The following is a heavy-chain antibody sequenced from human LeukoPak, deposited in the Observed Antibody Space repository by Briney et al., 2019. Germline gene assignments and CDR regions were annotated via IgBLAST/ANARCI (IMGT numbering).Heavy chain of an antibody. D-gene: IGHD5-24*01. V-gene: IGHV3-23*01. Sequence: GGSLRLSCAASGFTFSSYAMSWVRQAPGKGLEWVSAIGGSGGSTHYADSVKGRFTISRDNSKNTLYLQMNSLRAEDTAVYYCAKDLRWLPQGIFDYWGQGTLVTVSS. CDR2: IGGSGGST. J-gene: IGHJ4*02. CDR1: GFTFSSYA. CDR3: AKDLRWLPQGIFDY.